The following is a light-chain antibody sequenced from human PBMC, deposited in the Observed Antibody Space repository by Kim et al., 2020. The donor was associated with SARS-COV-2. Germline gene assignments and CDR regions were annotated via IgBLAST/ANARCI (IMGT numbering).Light chain of an antibody. CDR2: RAF. V-gene: IGKV3-11*01. CDR1: QSVNSD. CDR3: QQCRDWPPYT. Sequence: LFPWERATLSCRASQSVNSDLAWYQQKPGQAPRLLIYRAFNRATGIPARFSGSGSGTDFTLTISSLEPEDFAVYFCQQCRDWPPYTFGQGTKLEI. J-gene: IGKJ2*01.